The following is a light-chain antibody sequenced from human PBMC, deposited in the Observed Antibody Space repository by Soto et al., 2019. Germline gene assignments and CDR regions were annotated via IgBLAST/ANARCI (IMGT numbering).Light chain of an antibody. J-gene: IGLJ1*01. CDR3: NSCTSTNTYV. CDR1: SSDIGGYDF. V-gene: IGLV2-14*03. CDR2: GVI. Sequence: QSVLTQPASVSGSPGQSITISCTGTSSDIGGYDFVSWYQQHPGKAPKLMIYGVINRPSGVPNRFSGSKSGNTASLTISGLQAEDEADYYCNSCTSTNTYVFGTGTKVTVL.